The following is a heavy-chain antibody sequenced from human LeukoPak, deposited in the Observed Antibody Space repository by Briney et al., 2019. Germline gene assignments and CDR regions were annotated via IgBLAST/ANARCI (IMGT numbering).Heavy chain of an antibody. J-gene: IGHJ5*02. CDR3: ARGNGVDP. CDR2: IGTAGDT. CDR1: GFTFSSYD. V-gene: IGHV3-13*01. Sequence: SGGSLRHSCAASGFTFSSYDMHWVRPATGKSLEWVSAIGTAGDTYYPGSVKGRFTISRENAKNSLYLQMNSLRAGDTAVYYCARGNGVDPWGQGTLVTVSS.